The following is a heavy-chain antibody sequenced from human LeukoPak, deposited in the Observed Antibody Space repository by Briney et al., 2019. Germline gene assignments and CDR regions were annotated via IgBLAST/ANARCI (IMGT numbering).Heavy chain of an antibody. V-gene: IGHV4-4*07. D-gene: IGHD3-10*01. CDR2: IYTSGST. CDR1: GGSISSYY. Sequence: SETLSLTCTVSGGSISSYYWSWIRQPAGKGLEWIGRIYTSGSTNYNPSLKSRVTISVDTSKNQFSLKLSSVTAADTAVYYCARDGDYYGSGSSSNWFDPWGQGTLVTVSS. J-gene: IGHJ5*02. CDR3: ARDGDYYGSGSSSNWFDP.